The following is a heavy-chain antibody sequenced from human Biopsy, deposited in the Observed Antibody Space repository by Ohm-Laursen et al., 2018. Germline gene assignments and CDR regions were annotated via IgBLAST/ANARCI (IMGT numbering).Heavy chain of an antibody. CDR1: GYSFTKYY. Sequence: AASVKVSCKASGYSFTKYYINWVRQAPGQGLEWMGIINPTGGTTSYAEKFQGRVTLTRDMSISTAYMELSRLRSDDTAVYYCARDPRYGYGSYFDYWGQGTLVAVSS. J-gene: IGHJ4*02. CDR3: ARDPRYGYGSYFDY. V-gene: IGHV1-46*01. D-gene: IGHD3-10*01. CDR2: INPTGGTT.